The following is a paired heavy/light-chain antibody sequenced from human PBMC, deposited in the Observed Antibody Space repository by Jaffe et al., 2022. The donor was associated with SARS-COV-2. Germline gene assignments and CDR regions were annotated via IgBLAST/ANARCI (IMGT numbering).Light chain of an antibody. V-gene: IGKV1-5*03. CDR1: QAVRDS. J-gene: IGKJ1*01. Sequence: DIQMTQSPSTLSASVGDRVTITCRASQAVRDSVAWYQQKPGKVPKLLIYKASILESGVPWRFSGSGYGTDFTLSISSLQPDDFATYYCQQFDIYGWTFGQGTEV. CDR2: KAS. CDR3: QQFDIYGWT.
Heavy chain of an antibody. J-gene: IGHJ4*02. D-gene: IGHD1-1*01. Sequence: EVLLVESGGGLVQPGRSLRLSCAASGFSLKDHAMYWVRQRPGKGLEWVSGMSWNGVSIGYADSVRGRFTISRDNAKNFLYLQMNSLTPEDTALYYCARGRTRDWDAHDSWGQGTLVTVSS. CDR1: GFSLKDHA. V-gene: IGHV3-9*01. CDR3: ARGRTRDWDAHDS. CDR2: MSWNGVSI.